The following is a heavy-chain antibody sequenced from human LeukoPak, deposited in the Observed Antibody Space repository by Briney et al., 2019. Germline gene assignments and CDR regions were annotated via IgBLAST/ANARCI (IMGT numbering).Heavy chain of an antibody. J-gene: IGHJ6*02. D-gene: IGHD2-8*01. CDR3: ARDNGYYGVDV. Sequence: GGSLRLSCAASGFTFSTYWKTWVRQAPGKGLQWVANIKEDGSAKSDVDAVRGRFTISRDNRKQLLYLQMNSLRAEDTAVYYCARDNGYYGVDVWGQGTTVTVSS. V-gene: IGHV3-7*01. CDR2: IKEDGSAK. CDR1: GFTFSTYW.